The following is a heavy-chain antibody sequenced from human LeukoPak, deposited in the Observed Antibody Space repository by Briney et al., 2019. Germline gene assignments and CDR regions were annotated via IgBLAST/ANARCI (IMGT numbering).Heavy chain of an antibody. V-gene: IGHV4-34*01. D-gene: IGHD2-2*01. Sequence: PSETLSLTCAVYGGSFSGYYWSWIRQPPGKGLEWIGEINHSGSTNYNPSLKSRVTISVDTSKNQFSLKLSSVTAADTAVYYCARGRLWCSTSCKNPNWFDPWGQGTLVTVSS. J-gene: IGHJ5*02. CDR3: ARGRLWCSTSCKNPNWFDP. CDR2: INHSGST. CDR1: GGSFSGYY.